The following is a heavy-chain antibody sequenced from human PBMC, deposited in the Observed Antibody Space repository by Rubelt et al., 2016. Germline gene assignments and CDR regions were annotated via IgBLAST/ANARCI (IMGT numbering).Heavy chain of an antibody. V-gene: IGHV3-9*01. J-gene: IGHJ4*02. CDR2: LTWNSGSI. Sequence: SGQPGRSLRLSCTASGFLFGDYAMHWVRQSPGKGLEWVSGLTWNSGSIDYADSVKGRFTLSRDNAKNFLSLQMNSLRPEDTALYYCVKGPSSWYPFFGSWGQGTLVTVSS. CDR3: VKGPSSWYPFFGS. CDR1: GFLFGDYA. D-gene: IGHD6-13*01.